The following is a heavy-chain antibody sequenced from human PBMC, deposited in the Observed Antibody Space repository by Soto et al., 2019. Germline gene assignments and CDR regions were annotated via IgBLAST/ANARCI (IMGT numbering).Heavy chain of an antibody. D-gene: IGHD4-17*01. CDR2: IYYSGST. J-gene: IGHJ5*02. V-gene: IGHV4-30-4*01. Sequence: PSETLSLTCTVPGASISSGDYYWSWIRQPPGKGLEWIGYIYYSGSTYYNPSLKSRVTISVDTSKNQFSLKLSSVTAADTAVYYCARDYRYGDLNWFDPWGQGTLVTVSS. CDR1: GASISSGDYY. CDR3: ARDYRYGDLNWFDP.